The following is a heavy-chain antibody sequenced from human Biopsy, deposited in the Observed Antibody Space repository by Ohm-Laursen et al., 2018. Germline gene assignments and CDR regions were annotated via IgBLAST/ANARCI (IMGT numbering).Heavy chain of an antibody. V-gene: IGHV4-59*01. CDR3: ARDLLEWSLPS. CDR1: GDSISSYY. CDR2: VYYTGST. Sequence: SQTLSLTYTVSGDSISSYYWSWIRQPPGKGLQWIGYVYYTGSTDYNPSLQSRVTISVDTSKNHFSLRLRSVTPADTAIYYCARDLLEWSLPSWGQGTLVTVSS. J-gene: IGHJ4*02. D-gene: IGHD3-3*01.